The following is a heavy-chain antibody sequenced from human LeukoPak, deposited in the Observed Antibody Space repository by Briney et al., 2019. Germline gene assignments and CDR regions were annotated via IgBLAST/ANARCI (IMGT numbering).Heavy chain of an antibody. CDR1: GFTFSNSA. V-gene: IGHV3-30*07. CDR3: AKSQALTTWGVITLGVDAFDI. Sequence: GGSLRLSCAASGFTFSNSAMHWVRQAPGKGLEWVAVISYDGTNKYYADSVKGRFTISRDNSKNTLYLQMNSLRAEDTAVYYCAKSQALTTWGVITLGVDAFDIWGQGTMVTVSS. CDR2: ISYDGTNK. D-gene: IGHD3-22*01. J-gene: IGHJ3*02.